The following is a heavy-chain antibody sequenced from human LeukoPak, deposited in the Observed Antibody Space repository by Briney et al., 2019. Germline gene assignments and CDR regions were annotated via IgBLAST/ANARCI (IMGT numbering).Heavy chain of an antibody. J-gene: IGHJ5*02. CDR2: IYYSGST. V-gene: IGHV4-39*07. Sequence: SETLSLTCTVSGGSISSSSYYWGWIRQPPGKGLEWIGSIYYSGSTYYNPSLKSRVVMSVDTSKNQFSLALTSATVADTGVYFCVRAFIFRGILNWFAPWGQGAVVTVST. CDR3: VRAFIFRGILNWFAP. D-gene: IGHD3-10*01. CDR1: GGSISSSSYY.